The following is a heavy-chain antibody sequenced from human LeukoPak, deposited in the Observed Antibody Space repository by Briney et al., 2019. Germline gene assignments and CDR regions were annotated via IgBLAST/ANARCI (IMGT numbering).Heavy chain of an antibody. CDR2: IYPSDSDT. Sequence: GESLKISCKGSGYSFTSYWIGWVRQMPGKGLEWMGIIYPSDSDTRYSPSFQGQVTISADMSISIAFLQWSSLKASDTAMYYCAMRSGGSCYLNYFDYWGQGTLVTVSS. V-gene: IGHV5-51*01. D-gene: IGHD2-15*01. CDR1: GYSFTSYW. CDR3: AMRSGGSCYLNYFDY. J-gene: IGHJ4*02.